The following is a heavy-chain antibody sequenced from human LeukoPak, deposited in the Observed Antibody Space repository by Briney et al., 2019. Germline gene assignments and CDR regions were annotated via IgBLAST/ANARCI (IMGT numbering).Heavy chain of an antibody. CDR2: IYYRGST. D-gene: IGHD2-15*01. CDR3: ARQIVVVPAALYWFDP. V-gene: IGHV4-59*08. Sequence: SETLSLTCTVSGGSISSYYWNWIRQPPGKGLEWIGYIYYRGSTNYNPSLKSRVTISVDTSKNQFSLKLSSVTAADTAVYYCARQIVVVPAALYWFDPWGQGTLVTVSS. CDR1: GGSISSYY. J-gene: IGHJ5*02.